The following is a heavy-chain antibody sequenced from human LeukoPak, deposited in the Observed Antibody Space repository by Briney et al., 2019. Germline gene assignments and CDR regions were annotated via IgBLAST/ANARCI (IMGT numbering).Heavy chain of an antibody. V-gene: IGHV3-48*04. CDR2: ISSGSSTI. CDR1: GFTFSSYS. D-gene: IGHD2-15*01. J-gene: IGHJ5*02. Sequence: GGSLRLSCAASGFTFSSYSMNWVRQAPGKGLEWVSYISSGSSTIYYADSVKGRFTISRDNAKNSLYLQMNSLRAEDTAVYYCARVVGTRYCSGGSCFNWFDPWGQGTPVTVSS. CDR3: ARVVGTRYCSGGSCFNWFDP.